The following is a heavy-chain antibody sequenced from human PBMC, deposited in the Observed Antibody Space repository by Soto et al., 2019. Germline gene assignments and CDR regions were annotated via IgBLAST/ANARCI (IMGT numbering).Heavy chain of an antibody. V-gene: IGHV1-3*01. CDR3: AKGYCSGGSCYSRDAFDI. J-gene: IGHJ3*02. CDR1: GYTFTSYA. CDR2: INAGNGNT. D-gene: IGHD2-15*01. Sequence: QVQLVQSGAEVKKPGASVKVSCKASGYTFTSYAMHWVRQAPGQRLEWMGWINAGNGNTKYSQKFQGRVTITRDTSASTAYMELSSLRSEDTAVNYWAKGYCSGGSCYSRDAFDIWGQGTMVTVSS.